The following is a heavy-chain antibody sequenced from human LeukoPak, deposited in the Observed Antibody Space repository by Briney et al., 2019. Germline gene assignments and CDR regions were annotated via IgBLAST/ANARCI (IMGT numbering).Heavy chain of an antibody. CDR2: IYYSGST. CDR3: ARAEDYYGFAGLIDY. V-gene: IGHV4-59*01. Sequence: SETLSLTCTVSGGSISSYYWSWIRQPPGKGLEWIGYIYYSGSTNYNPSLKSRVTISVDTSKNQFSLKLSSVTAADTAVYYCARAEDYYGFAGLIDYWGQGTLVTVSS. J-gene: IGHJ4*02. CDR1: GGSISSYY. D-gene: IGHD3-10*01.